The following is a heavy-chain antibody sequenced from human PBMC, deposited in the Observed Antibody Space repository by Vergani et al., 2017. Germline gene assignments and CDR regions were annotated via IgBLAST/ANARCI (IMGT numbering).Heavy chain of an antibody. Sequence: QVQLVEWGGGVVQPGTSLRLSCVVSGFALNRHAMYWVRQAPGKGLEWVVGISFDGTNEYYPDLVKGRFTISRDIAKNTLYLQVRSLRLEDTGVYHCVRDRGLCAGGRCYTEAWDYWGQGTPVTVSS. D-gene: IGHD2-2*02. CDR2: ISFDGTNE. V-gene: IGHV3-30-3*01. CDR1: GFALNRHA. J-gene: IGHJ4*02. CDR3: VRDRGLCAGGRCYTEAWDY.